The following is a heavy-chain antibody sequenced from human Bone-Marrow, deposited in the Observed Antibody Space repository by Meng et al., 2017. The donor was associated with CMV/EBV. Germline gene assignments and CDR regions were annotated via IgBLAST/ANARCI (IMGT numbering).Heavy chain of an antibody. D-gene: IGHD4-11*01. CDR3: AKEAKEATVAGNRPFDS. Sequence: FTFSDYGVHWVRQAPGKGLEWVAVIWYDGHTKEYADSVKGRFTIARDSSKNTLYLQLNSLRAEDTAVYYCAKEAKEATVAGNRPFDSWGQGTLVTVSS. J-gene: IGHJ4*02. V-gene: IGHV3-33*06. CDR1: FTFSDYG. CDR2: IWYDGHTK.